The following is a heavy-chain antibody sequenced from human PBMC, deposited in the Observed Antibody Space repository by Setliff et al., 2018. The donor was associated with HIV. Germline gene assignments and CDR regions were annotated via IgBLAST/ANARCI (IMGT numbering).Heavy chain of an antibody. D-gene: IGHD1-26*01. CDR3: AKDRSGSYRTFDY. J-gene: IGHJ4*02. CDR2: VYHRGNT. Sequence: LSLTCTVSGASRIYYWGWIRQPPGKGLEWIGSVYHRGNTYYNPSLKSRLTISIDTSKNQFSLELNSVTAADTAVYYCAKDRSGSYRTFDYWGPGILVTVSS. CDR1: GASRIYY. V-gene: IGHV4-39*07.